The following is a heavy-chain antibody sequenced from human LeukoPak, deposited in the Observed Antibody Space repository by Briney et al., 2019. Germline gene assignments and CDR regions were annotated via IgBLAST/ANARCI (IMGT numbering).Heavy chain of an antibody. Sequence: PGGSLRLSCAASGFTFDDYAMHWVRQAPGKGLEWVSGINWSGDTIGYADSVKGRFTISRDNAKNSLYLQMNSLRGEDTDLYYCAKAMRYETRDTFDIWGQGTMVTVSS. CDR1: GFTFDDYA. D-gene: IGHD2-2*01. V-gene: IGHV3-9*01. J-gene: IGHJ3*02. CDR2: INWSGDTI. CDR3: AKAMRYETRDTFDI.